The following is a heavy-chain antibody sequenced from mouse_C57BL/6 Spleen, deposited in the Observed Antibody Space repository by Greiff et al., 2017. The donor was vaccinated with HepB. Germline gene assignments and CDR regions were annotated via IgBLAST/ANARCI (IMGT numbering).Heavy chain of an antibody. CDR1: GYTFTSYG. D-gene: IGHD2-4*01. CDR2: IYIGNGYT. Sequence: DVQLQESGAELVRPGSSVKMSCKTSGYTFTSYGINWVKQRPGQGLEWIGYIYIGNGYTEYNEKFKGKATLTSDTSSSTAYMQLSSLTSEDSAIYFCARGDYDYDSTYYFDYWGQGTTLTVSS. V-gene: IGHV1-58*01. CDR3: ARGDYDYDSTYYFDY. J-gene: IGHJ2*01.